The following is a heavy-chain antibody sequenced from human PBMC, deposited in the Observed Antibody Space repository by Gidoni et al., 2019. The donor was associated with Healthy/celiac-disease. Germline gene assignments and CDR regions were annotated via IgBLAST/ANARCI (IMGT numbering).Heavy chain of an antibody. Sequence: QVQLVQSGAEVKKPGSSVKVSCTASGGTFSSYAISWVRQAPGQGLEWMGGIIPIFGTANYAQKFQGRVTITADESTSTAYMELSSLRSEDTAVYYCAGESSSWSSGYLHWFDPWGQGTLVTVSS. CDR3: AGESSSWSSGYLHWFDP. J-gene: IGHJ5*02. CDR2: IIPIFGTA. V-gene: IGHV1-69*01. D-gene: IGHD6-13*01. CDR1: GGTFSSYA.